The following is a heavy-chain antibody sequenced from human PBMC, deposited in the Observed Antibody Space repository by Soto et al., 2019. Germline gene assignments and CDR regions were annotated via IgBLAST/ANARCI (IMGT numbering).Heavy chain of an antibody. CDR1: GYTFTGHY. J-gene: IGHJ4*02. V-gene: IGHV1-2*02. CDR2: IGPESGAT. D-gene: IGHD1-26*01. CDR3: GIRRSGQIVVFY. Sequence: ASVKVSCKASGYTFTGHYIHWVRQASEQGPEWMGEIGPESGATRYAEKFQGRVTMTLDTSITTVYMELKNLSPDDTAVYYCGIRRSGQIVVFYWGQGTPVTVPQ.